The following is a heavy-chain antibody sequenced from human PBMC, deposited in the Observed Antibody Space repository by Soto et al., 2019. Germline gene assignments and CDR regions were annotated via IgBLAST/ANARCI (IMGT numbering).Heavy chain of an antibody. V-gene: IGHV4-34*01. CDR2: IHHSGST. D-gene: IGHD3-10*01. J-gene: IGHJ4*02. CDR1: GGAFSGYY. Sequence: QVQLQQWGAGLLKPSETLSLTCAVNGGAFSGYYWSWIRQPPGKGLEWIGEIHHSGSTNYNPSLKSRVTISVDTSKNQFSLKLSSVTAADTAVYSCAVGSGSFRFWGQGTLVTVCS. CDR3: AVGSGSFRF.